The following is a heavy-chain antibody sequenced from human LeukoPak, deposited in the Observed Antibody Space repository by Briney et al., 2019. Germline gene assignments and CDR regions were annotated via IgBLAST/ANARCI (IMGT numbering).Heavy chain of an antibody. CDR3: AKSIAASKPDY. CDR2: ISGSGANT. J-gene: IGHJ4*02. D-gene: IGHD6-13*01. CDR1: GFTFRNYA. V-gene: IGHV3-23*01. Sequence: GGSLGLSCAASGFTFRNYAMSWVRQAPGKGLEWVSAISGSGANTYYADSVKGRFTISRDNSKNTVYLQMNSLRAEDTAVYYCAKSIAASKPDYWGQGTLVTVSS.